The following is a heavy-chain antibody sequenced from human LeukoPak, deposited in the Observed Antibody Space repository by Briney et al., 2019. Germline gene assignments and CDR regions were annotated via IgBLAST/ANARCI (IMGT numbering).Heavy chain of an antibody. CDR3: ARGDIVGAPFDY. D-gene: IGHD1-26*01. V-gene: IGHV4-34*01. CDR1: GGSFSGYY. J-gene: IGHJ4*02. CDR2: INHSGST. Sequence: AETLSLTCAVYGGSFSGYYWCWIRQPPGKGLEWIGEINHSGSTNYNPSLKSRVTISVDTSKNQFSLKLSSVTAADTAVYYCARGDIVGAPFDYWGQGTLVTVSS.